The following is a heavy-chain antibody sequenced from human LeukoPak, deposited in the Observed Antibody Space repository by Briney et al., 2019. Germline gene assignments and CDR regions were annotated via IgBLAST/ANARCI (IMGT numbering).Heavy chain of an antibody. J-gene: IGHJ6*03. D-gene: IGHD3-9*01. Sequence: GGSLRLSCAASGFTFSSYWMSWVRQAPGKGLEWVANIKQDGSEKYYVDSVKGRFTISRDNAKNSLYLQMNSLRAEDTAVYYCARVPTPTYYDILTGYYSDYYYYMDVWGKGTTVTISS. V-gene: IGHV3-7*01. CDR3: ARVPTPTYYDILTGYYSDYYYYMDV. CDR2: IKQDGSEK. CDR1: GFTFSSYW.